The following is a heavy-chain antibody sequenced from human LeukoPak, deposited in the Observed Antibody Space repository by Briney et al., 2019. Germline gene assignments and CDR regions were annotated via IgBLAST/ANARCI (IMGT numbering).Heavy chain of an antibody. CDR2: IYYSGST. CDR3: ARDRYYYDSSGYYSRGFDY. J-gene: IGHJ4*02. Sequence: SETLSLTCTDSGGSISSYYWSWIRQPPGKGLEWIGYIYYSGSTNYNPSLKSRVTISVDTSKNQFSLKLSSVTAADTAVYYCARDRYYYDSSGYYSRGFDYWGQGTLVTVSS. D-gene: IGHD3-22*01. V-gene: IGHV4-59*01. CDR1: GGSISSYY.